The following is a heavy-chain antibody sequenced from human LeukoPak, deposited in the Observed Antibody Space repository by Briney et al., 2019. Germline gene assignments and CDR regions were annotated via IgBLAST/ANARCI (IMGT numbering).Heavy chain of an antibody. Sequence: GGSLRLSCAASGFTFSSYGIHWVRQAPGKGLEWVAVISYDGNNEYYADSVKGRFTISRDNSKSTLYLQMNSLRAEDTAVYYCAKDQLGYCSSTSCYDGGDYYYGMDVWGQGTTVTVSS. D-gene: IGHD2-2*01. CDR1: GFTFSSYG. CDR3: AKDQLGYCSSTSCYDGGDYYYGMDV. J-gene: IGHJ6*02. V-gene: IGHV3-30*18. CDR2: ISYDGNNE.